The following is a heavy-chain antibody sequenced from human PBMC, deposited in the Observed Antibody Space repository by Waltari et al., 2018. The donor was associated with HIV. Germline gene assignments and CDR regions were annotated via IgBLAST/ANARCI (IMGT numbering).Heavy chain of an antibody. D-gene: IGHD6-19*01. CDR1: GFTFSSYA. J-gene: IGHJ4*02. CDR2: ISYHGDDK. CDR3: AKGASGWSPGY. Sequence: QVHLVESGGGVVQPGRSLRLSCAASGFTFSSYAMHWVRQAPGKGLEWVAVISYHGDDKYYADSVKGRFTISRDNSKNTLYPQMNSLRAEDTAVYYCAKGASGWSPGYWGQGTLVTVSS. V-gene: IGHV3-30*18.